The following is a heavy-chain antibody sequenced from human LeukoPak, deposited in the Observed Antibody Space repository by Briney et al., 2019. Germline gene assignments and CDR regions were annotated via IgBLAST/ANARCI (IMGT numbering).Heavy chain of an antibody. Sequence: GGSLRLSCAASGFTFSTYWMSWVRQPPGKGLEWLANIRQDGSESYYVDSVKGRFTISRDNAKNSLYLQMSSLRAEDTAVYYCARGRGGPYSGYDLGYWGQGTLVTVSS. J-gene: IGHJ4*02. D-gene: IGHD5-12*01. V-gene: IGHV3-7*01. CDR2: IRQDGSES. CDR3: ARGRGGPYSGYDLGY. CDR1: GFTFSTYW.